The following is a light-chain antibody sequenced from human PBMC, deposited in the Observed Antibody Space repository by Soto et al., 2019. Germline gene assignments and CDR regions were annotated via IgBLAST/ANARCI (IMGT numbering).Light chain of an antibody. CDR1: SSDVGGYNY. Sequence: QSALTQPPSASGSPGQSVTISCTGTSSDVGGYNYVSWYQQHPGKAPKLMIYEVSTRPSGVPDRFSGSKSGNTASLTVSGLQAEDEADYYCSSNAGGNNLVFGGGTKLTV. J-gene: IGLJ2*01. V-gene: IGLV2-8*01. CDR2: EVS. CDR3: SSNAGGNNLV.